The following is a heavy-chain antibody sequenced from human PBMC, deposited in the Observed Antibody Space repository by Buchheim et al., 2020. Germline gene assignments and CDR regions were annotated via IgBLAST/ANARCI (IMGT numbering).Heavy chain of an antibody. D-gene: IGHD4-17*01. CDR2: LYYSGRT. CDR1: GGPISSVGYY. V-gene: IGHV4-31*03. CDR3: ARGHYGEGMDV. Sequence: QVQLQESGPGLVKPSQTLSLTCTVSGGPISSVGYYWSWVRQHPGKGLEWIGYLYYSGRTSYNPSLKSRVTISVDTSKNQFSLKLSSVTAADTAVYYCARGHYGEGMDVWGKGTT. J-gene: IGHJ6*03.